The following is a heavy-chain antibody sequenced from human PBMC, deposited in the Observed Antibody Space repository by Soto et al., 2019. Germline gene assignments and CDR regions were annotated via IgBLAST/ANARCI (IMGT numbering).Heavy chain of an antibody. Sequence: PGGSLRLSCAASGFTFSSYGMHWVRQAPGKGLEWVAVIWYDGSNKYYADSVKGRFTISRDNSKNTLYLQMNSLRAEDTAVYYCARDGDDRGVYLSNYYGMDVWGQGTTVTVSS. V-gene: IGHV3-33*01. J-gene: IGHJ6*02. CDR3: ARDGDDRGVYLSNYYGMDV. CDR2: IWYDGSNK. D-gene: IGHD7-27*01. CDR1: GFTFSSYG.